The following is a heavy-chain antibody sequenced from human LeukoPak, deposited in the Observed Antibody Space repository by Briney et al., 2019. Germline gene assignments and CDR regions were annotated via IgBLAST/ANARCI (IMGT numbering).Heavy chain of an antibody. J-gene: IGHJ3*02. CDR1: GGSFSGYY. CDR2: INHSGST. CDR3: ARQVPYRAITIFGVVQSIDAFDI. D-gene: IGHD3-3*01. Sequence: SETLSLTCAVYGGSFSGYYWSWIRQPPGKGLEGIGEINHSGSTNYNPSLKGRVTISVDTSKNQFSLKLKHVTAADTAVYYCARQVPYRAITIFGVVQSIDAFDIWGQGTMVTVSS. V-gene: IGHV4-34*01.